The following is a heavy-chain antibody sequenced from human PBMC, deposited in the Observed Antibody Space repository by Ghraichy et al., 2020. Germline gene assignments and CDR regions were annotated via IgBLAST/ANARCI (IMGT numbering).Heavy chain of an antibody. CDR2: ISAYNGNT. CDR1: GYTFTSYG. Sequence: ASVKVSCKASGYTFTSYGISWVRQAPGQGLEWMGWISAYNGNTNYAQKLQGRVTMTTDTSTSTAYMELRSLRSDDTAVYYCARTGYFDWLLFSVGPDAFDIWGQGTMVTVSS. CDR3: ARTGYFDWLLFSVGPDAFDI. V-gene: IGHV1-18*04. J-gene: IGHJ3*02. D-gene: IGHD3-9*01.